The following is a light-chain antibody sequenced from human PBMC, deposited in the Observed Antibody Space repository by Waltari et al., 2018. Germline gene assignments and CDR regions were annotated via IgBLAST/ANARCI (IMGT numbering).Light chain of an antibody. Sequence: QSALTQPASVSGSPGQSTTISCTGASGDVGASNYVSWYQQHPGKAPKLMIYDVTVRPSCVSTRFSGSKSGNTASLTISGLQAEDEADYYCCSYISSTITWVFGGGTKLTVL. CDR1: SGDVGASNY. V-gene: IGLV2-14*03. CDR2: DVT. J-gene: IGLJ3*02. CDR3: CSYISSTITWV.